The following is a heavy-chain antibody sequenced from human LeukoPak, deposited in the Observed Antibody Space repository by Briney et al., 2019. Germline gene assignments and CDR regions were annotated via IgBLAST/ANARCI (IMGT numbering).Heavy chain of an antibody. Sequence: ASVKVSCKASGYTFTSYAMNWVRQAPGQGLEWMGWINTNTGNPTYAQGFTGRFVFSLDTSVRTAYLQINSLKAEDTAVYYCAREATGYSSRLFDPWGQGTLVTVSS. J-gene: IGHJ5*02. CDR1: GYTFTSYA. CDR2: INTNTGNP. V-gene: IGHV7-4-1*02. CDR3: AREATGYSSRLFDP. D-gene: IGHD6-13*01.